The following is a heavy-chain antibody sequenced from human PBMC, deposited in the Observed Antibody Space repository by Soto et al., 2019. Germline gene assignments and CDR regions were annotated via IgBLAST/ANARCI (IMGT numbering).Heavy chain of an antibody. D-gene: IGHD3-22*01. V-gene: IGHV4-31*03. CDR2: IYYSGST. CDR1: GGSISSGGYS. Sequence: QVQLQESGPGLVKPSQTLSLTCTVSGGSISSGGYSWGWIRQPPGKGLEGIGSIYYSGSTYYNPSLKSRVTISVDTSKNQFSLKLSSVTAADTAVYYCARTKYYYDSSGSNAFDIWGQGTMVTVSS. CDR3: ARTKYYYDSSGSNAFDI. J-gene: IGHJ3*02.